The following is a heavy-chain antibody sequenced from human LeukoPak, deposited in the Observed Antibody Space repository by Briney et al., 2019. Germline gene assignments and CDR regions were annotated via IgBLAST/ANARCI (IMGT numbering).Heavy chain of an antibody. D-gene: IGHD6-19*01. CDR1: GFTFSSYA. Sequence: GGSLRLSCAASGFTFSSYAMSWVRQAPGKGLEWVSAISGSGGSTYYADSVKGRFTISRDNSKNTLYLQMNSLRAEDTAVYYCAKEPYSSGWYGVYFLDYWGQGTLVTVSS. CDR2: ISGSGGST. J-gene: IGHJ4*02. V-gene: IGHV3-23*01. CDR3: AKEPYSSGWYGVYFLDY.